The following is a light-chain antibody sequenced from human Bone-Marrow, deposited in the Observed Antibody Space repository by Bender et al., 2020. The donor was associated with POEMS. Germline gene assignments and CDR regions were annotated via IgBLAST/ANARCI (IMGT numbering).Light chain of an antibody. CDR2: E. Sequence: QSALTQPASVSGSPGQSITISCTGTSSDVGGSNLVSLYQQHPGTAPKLIIYEASGVSNRFSASKSGNTASLTISGLQAEDEAHYYCSSYISGDTWVFGGGTKVTVL. CDR1: SSDVGGSNL. J-gene: IGLJ3*02. V-gene: IGLV2-14*02. CDR3: SSYISGDTWV.